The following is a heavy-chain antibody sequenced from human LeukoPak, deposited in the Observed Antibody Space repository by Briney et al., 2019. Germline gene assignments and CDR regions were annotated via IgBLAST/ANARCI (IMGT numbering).Heavy chain of an antibody. D-gene: IGHD6-19*01. Sequence: SETLSLTCTVSGYSISNGYYWDWIRQPPGRGLEWIGNIYRSGSTSYNPSLKSRVTISVDTSKNQFSLKVNSVTAADTAVYYCARRNSSGWFSYWGQGTLVTVSS. J-gene: IGHJ4*02. CDR2: IYRSGST. CDR1: GYSISNGYY. CDR3: ARRNSSGWFSY. V-gene: IGHV4-38-2*02.